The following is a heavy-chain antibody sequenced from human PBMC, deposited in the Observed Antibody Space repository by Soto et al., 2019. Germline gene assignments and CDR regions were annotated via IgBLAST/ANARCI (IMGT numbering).Heavy chain of an antibody. CDR3: ARDSSMIVVVPTGWFDP. Sequence: ASVKVSCKASGYTFTSYYMHWVRQAPGQGLEWMGIINPSGGSTSYAQKFQGRVTMTRDTSTSTVYMELSSLRSEDTAVYYCARDSSMIVVVPTGWFDPWGQGTLVTVSS. J-gene: IGHJ5*02. V-gene: IGHV1-46*01. CDR2: INPSGGST. CDR1: GYTFTSYY. D-gene: IGHD3-22*01.